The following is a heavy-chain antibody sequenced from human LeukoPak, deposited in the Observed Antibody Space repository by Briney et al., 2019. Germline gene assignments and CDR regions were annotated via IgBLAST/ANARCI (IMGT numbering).Heavy chain of an antibody. Sequence: PGGSLRLSCAASGFTFSDEYMSWIRQAPGKGLEWISCVSNSGSSIYYADSVKGRFSISRDNVKNSLYPQMNSLRVEDTAVYYCARDGAYSASNFWGQGTMVAVSS. CDR2: VSNSGSSI. CDR3: ARDGAYSASNF. V-gene: IGHV3-11*01. J-gene: IGHJ3*01. CDR1: GFTFSDEY. D-gene: IGHD6-13*01.